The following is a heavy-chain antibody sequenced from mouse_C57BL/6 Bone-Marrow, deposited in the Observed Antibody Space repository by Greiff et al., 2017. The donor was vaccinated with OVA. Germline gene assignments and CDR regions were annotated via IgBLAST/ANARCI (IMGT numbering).Heavy chain of an antibody. CDR2: IYPRSGNT. D-gene: IGHD2-3*01. CDR1: GYTFTSYG. J-gene: IGHJ2*01. V-gene: IGHV1-81*01. CDR3: ARECDGYSFDD. Sequence: VQLQQSGAELARPGASVKLSCKASGYTFTSYGISWVKQRTGQGLEWIGEIYPRSGNTYYNEKFKGKATLTADKTSSTAYMELRSLTSADSAVYFCARECDGYSFDDWGQGTTLTVSA.